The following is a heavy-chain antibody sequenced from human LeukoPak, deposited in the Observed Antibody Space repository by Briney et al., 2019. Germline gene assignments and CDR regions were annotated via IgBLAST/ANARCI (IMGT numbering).Heavy chain of an antibody. D-gene: IGHD5-18*01. CDR2: IRYDGSNK. J-gene: IGHJ4*02. CDR3: AKERDTAMVTIDY. CDR1: GFTFSSYG. Sequence: GGSLRLSCAASGFTFSSYGMHWVRQAPGKGLEWVAFIRYDGSNKYYADSVKGRFTISRDNSKNTLYLQMNSLRAEDMAVYYCAKERDTAMVTIDYWGQGTLVTVSS. V-gene: IGHV3-30*02.